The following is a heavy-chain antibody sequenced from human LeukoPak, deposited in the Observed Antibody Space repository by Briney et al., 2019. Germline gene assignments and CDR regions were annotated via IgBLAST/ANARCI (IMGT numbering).Heavy chain of an antibody. V-gene: IGHV1-24*01. J-gene: IGHJ4*02. CDR1: GYTFTSYY. CDR3: AAISIAARPGYFDY. D-gene: IGHD6-6*01. Sequence: ASVKVSCKASGYTFTSYYMHWVRQAPGQGLEWMGGFDPEDGETIYAQKFQGRVTMTEDTSTDTAYMELSSLRSEDTAVYYCAAISIAARPGYFDYWGQGTLVTVSS. CDR2: FDPEDGET.